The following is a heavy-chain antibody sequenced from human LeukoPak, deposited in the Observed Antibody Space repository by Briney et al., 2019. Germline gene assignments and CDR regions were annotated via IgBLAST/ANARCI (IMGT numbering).Heavy chain of an antibody. V-gene: IGHV3-33*08. CDR2: IWYGGSNK. D-gene: IGHD6-6*01. CDR1: GFTFSSYG. Sequence: PGGSLRLSCAASGFTFSSYGMHWVRQAPGKGLEWVAVIWYGGSNKYYADSVKGRFTISRDNSKNTLYLQMNSLRAEDTAVYYCAKGSSEGDPGGFDPWGQGTLVTVSS. CDR3: AKGSSEGDPGGFDP. J-gene: IGHJ5*02.